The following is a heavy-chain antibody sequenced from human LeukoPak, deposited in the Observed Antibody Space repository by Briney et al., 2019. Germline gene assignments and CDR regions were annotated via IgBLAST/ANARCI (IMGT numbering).Heavy chain of an antibody. D-gene: IGHD3-16*02. J-gene: IGHJ3*02. CDR3: ARVYRTSLDAFDI. CDR2: IYSGGNT. CDR1: GFTVSSNY. Sequence: GGSLRLSCTASGFTVSSNYMSWVRQAPGKGLEWVSVIYSGGNTYYADSVKGRFTISRDNSKNTLYLQMNSLRAEDTAVYYCARVYRTSLDAFDIWGQGTMVTVSS. V-gene: IGHV3-66*01.